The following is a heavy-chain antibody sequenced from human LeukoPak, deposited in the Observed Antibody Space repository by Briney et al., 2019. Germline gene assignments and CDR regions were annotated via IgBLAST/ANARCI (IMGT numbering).Heavy chain of an antibody. CDR2: ISGSGGST. CDR1: GFTFSSYA. J-gene: IGHJ3*02. Sequence: PWGSLRLSCAASGFTFSSYAMSWVRQAPGKGLEWVSAISGSGGSTYYADSVKGRFTISRDDSKNTLYLQVNSLPAEVTAVYCFAKRVGPGRAFDIWGQGTMVTVSS. CDR3: AKRVGPGRAFDI. D-gene: IGHD3-10*01. V-gene: IGHV3-23*01.